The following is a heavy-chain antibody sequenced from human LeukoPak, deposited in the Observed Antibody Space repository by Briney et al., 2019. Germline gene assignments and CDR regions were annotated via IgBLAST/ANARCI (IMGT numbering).Heavy chain of an antibody. CDR1: GFTFTSYA. CDR2: ISGSGGST. V-gene: IGHV3-23*01. Sequence: GGSLRLSCAASGFTFTSYAMSWVRQAPGKGLEWVPVISGSGGSTYYADSVKGRFTISRDNSKNTLYLQMNSLRAEDTAVYYCAEDGGDYFDYWGQGTLVTVSS. J-gene: IGHJ4*02. D-gene: IGHD4-17*01. CDR3: AEDGGDYFDY.